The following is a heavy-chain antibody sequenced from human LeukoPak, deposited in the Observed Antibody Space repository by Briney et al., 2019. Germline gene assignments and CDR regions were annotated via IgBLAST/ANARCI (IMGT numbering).Heavy chain of an antibody. V-gene: IGHV3-9*03. CDR1: GFTFDDYA. CDR3: AKDSSSGSYYNSYFDY. J-gene: IGHJ4*02. CDR2: ISWNSGSI. Sequence: SLRLSCAASGFTFDDYAMHWVRQAPGKGLEWVSGISWNSGSIGYADSVKGRFTISRDNAKNSLYLQMNSLRAEDMALYYCAKDSSSGSYYNSYFDYWGQGTLVTVSS. D-gene: IGHD3-10*01.